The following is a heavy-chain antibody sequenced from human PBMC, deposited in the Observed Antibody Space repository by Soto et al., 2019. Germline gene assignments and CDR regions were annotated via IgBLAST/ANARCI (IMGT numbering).Heavy chain of an antibody. V-gene: IGHV1-46*01. J-gene: IGHJ6*02. CDR3: AREPLGLLRHYYSYGMDV. CDR2: INPSGGST. D-gene: IGHD2-21*01. Sequence: ASVNVACKASGYTFTSYYMHWVRQAPGQGLEWMGIINPSGGSTSYAQKFQGRVTMTRDTSTSTVYMELSSLRSEDTAVYYCAREPLGLLRHYYSYGMDVWGQGPTVSVA. CDR1: GYTFTSYY.